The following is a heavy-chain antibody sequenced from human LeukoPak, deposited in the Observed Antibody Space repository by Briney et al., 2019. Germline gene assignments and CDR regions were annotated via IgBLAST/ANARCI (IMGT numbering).Heavy chain of an antibody. V-gene: IGHV4-38-2*02. Sequence: PPETLSLTCTVSGYSISSGYYWGWIRQPPGKGREWIGSIYQSGSTNYNPSLKSRVTISVDTSKNQFSLKLSSVTAADAAVYYCARLIPDAFDIWGQGTMVTVSS. D-gene: IGHD3-16*01. CDR3: ARLIPDAFDI. J-gene: IGHJ3*02. CDR2: IYQSGST. CDR1: GYSISSGYY.